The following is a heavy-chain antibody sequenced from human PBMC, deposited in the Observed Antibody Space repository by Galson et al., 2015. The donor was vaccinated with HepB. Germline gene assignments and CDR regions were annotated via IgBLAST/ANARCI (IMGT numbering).Heavy chain of an antibody. J-gene: IGHJ5*02. Sequence: QSGAEVKKPGESLRISCKGSGYSFTSYWISWVRQMPGKGLEWMGRIDPSDSYTNYSPSFQGHVTISADKSISTAYLQWSSLKASDTAMYYCARHAYFHYDGSGYLNWFDPWGQGTLVTVSS. CDR2: IDPSDSYT. CDR3: ARHAYFHYDGSGYLNWFDP. V-gene: IGHV5-10-1*01. D-gene: IGHD3-22*01. CDR1: GYSFTSYW.